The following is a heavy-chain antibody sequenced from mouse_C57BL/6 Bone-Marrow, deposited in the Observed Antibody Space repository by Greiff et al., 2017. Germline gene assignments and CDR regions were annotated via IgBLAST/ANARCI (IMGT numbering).Heavy chain of an antibody. Sequence: EVKLQESGPGLVKPSQSLSLTCSVTGYSITSGYYWNWIRQFPGNKLEWMGYISYDGSNNYNPSLKNRISITRDTSKNQFFLKLNSVTTEDTATYYCARDEYDYGGFWFAYWGQGTLVTVSA. CDR3: ARDEYDYGGFWFAY. V-gene: IGHV3-6*01. CDR1: GYSITSGYY. J-gene: IGHJ3*01. D-gene: IGHD2-4*01. CDR2: ISYDGSN.